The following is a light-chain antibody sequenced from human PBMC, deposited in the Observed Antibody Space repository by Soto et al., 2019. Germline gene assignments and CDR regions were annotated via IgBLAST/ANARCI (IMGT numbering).Light chain of an antibody. Sequence: DIQLTQSPSFLSASVGDRVTITCRASQGISSYLAWYQQKPGKAPKLLIYAASTLQSGVPSRFSGSGSGTESTLTNSSRQPKVFEIYYGKQLNSDPPTSGGGPRGEIK. CDR3: KQLNSDPPT. J-gene: IGKJ4*01. CDR1: QGISSY. CDR2: AAS. V-gene: IGKV1-9*01.